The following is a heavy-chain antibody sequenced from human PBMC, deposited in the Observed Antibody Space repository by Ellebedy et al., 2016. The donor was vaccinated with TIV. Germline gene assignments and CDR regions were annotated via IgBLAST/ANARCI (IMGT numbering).Heavy chain of an antibody. Sequence: LRLXXTVSGASITHPNHFWTWIRQLPGTGLEWIGYTYYSGSASYNPSLKDRVTISVDTSKSQFSLSLTSVTAADTAVYYCARDLIPAAMGMDVWGQGTTVTVSS. D-gene: IGHD2-2*01. CDR3: ARDLIPAAMGMDV. CDR1: GASITHPNHF. J-gene: IGHJ6*02. V-gene: IGHV4-31*03. CDR2: TYYSGSA.